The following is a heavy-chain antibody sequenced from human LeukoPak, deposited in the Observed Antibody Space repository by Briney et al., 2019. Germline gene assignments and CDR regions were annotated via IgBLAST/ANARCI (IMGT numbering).Heavy chain of an antibody. CDR1: GYSLTNYW. V-gene: IGHV5-51*01. CDR2: IYPGDFDT. D-gene: IGHD5-18*01. Sequence: NPGESLKISLKVSGYSLTNYWIAWVREMPGKGLEWMVIIYPGDFDTKYSPSFQGQVTISADRSINTAYLQWSSLKASDTAMYYCARRGNKGGYSYGLDYWGQGTLVTVSS. J-gene: IGHJ4*02. CDR3: ARRGNKGGYSYGLDY.